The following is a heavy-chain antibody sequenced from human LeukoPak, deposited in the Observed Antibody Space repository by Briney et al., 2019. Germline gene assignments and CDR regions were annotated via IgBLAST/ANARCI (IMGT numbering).Heavy chain of an antibody. V-gene: IGHV3-23*01. J-gene: IGHJ4*02. CDR1: GFTLNNFA. CDR2: INSAGNT. Sequence: PGGSLRLSCAASGFTLNNFAMTWVRQAPGKGLEWVSTINSAGNTFYTDSVKGRFTISRDNSKNTLNLQMNSLRVEDTAVFYCAKGDPDRGGTNWGQGTLVTVSS. D-gene: IGHD4-23*01. CDR3: AKGDPDRGGTN.